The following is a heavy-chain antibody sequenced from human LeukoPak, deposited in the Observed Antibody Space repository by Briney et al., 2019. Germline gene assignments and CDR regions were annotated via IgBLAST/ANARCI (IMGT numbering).Heavy chain of an antibody. CDR3: ARPDSSAYYVDY. Sequence: SETLSLTCTVSGGSISSYSWSWIRQPPGKGLERIGYIYYSGTTNYNSSLKSRVTISVDTSKNQFSLKLSSVTAADTAVYYCARPDSSAYYVDYWGQGTLVTVSS. CDR2: IYYSGTT. CDR1: GGSISSYS. D-gene: IGHD3-22*01. V-gene: IGHV4-59*08. J-gene: IGHJ4*02.